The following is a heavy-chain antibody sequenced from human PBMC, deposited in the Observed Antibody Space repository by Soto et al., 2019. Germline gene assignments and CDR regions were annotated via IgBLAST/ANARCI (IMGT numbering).Heavy chain of an antibody. Sequence: QVQLVQSGAEVKKPGASVKVSCKASGYTFTSYGISWVRQAPGQGLEWMGWISAYNGNTNYAQKLQGRVTMTTDTSTSTAYIELRSLRSDDTAVDYCARGGLLWFGELSYYGMDVWGQGTTVTVSS. J-gene: IGHJ6*02. D-gene: IGHD3-10*01. CDR3: ARGGLLWFGELSYYGMDV. CDR1: GYTFTSYG. V-gene: IGHV1-18*01. CDR2: ISAYNGNT.